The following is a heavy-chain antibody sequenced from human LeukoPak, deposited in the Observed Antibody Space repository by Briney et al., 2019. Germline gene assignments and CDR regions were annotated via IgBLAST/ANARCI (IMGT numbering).Heavy chain of an antibody. V-gene: IGHV3-30*03. J-gene: IGHJ4*02. CDR1: GFTFSVNC. CDR3: ARDSSGWDY. Sequence: PGGSLRLSCAASGFTFSVNCMSWVRQAPGKGLEWVAVISYDGSNKYYADSVKGRFTISRDNSKNTLYLQMNSLRAEDTAVYYCARDSSGWDYWGQGTLVTVSS. CDR2: ISYDGSNK. D-gene: IGHD6-19*01.